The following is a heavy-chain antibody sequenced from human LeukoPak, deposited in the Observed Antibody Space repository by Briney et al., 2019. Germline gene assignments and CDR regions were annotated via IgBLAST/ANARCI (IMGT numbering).Heavy chain of an antibody. CDR2: ISGSGVTT. CDR3: AKKVVVGATSPYSDFQD. J-gene: IGHJ1*01. D-gene: IGHD1-26*01. V-gene: IGHV3-23*01. Sequence: PGGSLRLSCVASGFTFSSYAMSWVRQAPGKGLEWVSAISGSGVTTHYAGSVKGRFSISRDNSKNTLYLQMNSLRAEDTALYYCAKKVVVGATSPYSDFQDGGQGTLVTVSS. CDR1: GFTFSSYA.